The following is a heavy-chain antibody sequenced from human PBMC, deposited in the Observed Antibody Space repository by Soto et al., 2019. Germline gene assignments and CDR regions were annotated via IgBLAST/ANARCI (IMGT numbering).Heavy chain of an antibody. V-gene: IGHV4-39*01. CDR2: IYYSGST. D-gene: IGHD6-6*01. J-gene: IGHJ6*03. CDR3: ARGYSNSSYYYYYMDV. CDR1: GGSISSSSYY. Sequence: SETLSLTCTVSGGSISSSSYYWGWIRQPPGKGLEWIGSIYYSGSTYYNPSLKSRVTISVDTSKNQFSLKLSSVTAADTAVYYCARGYSNSSYYYYYMDVWGKGTTVTVSS.